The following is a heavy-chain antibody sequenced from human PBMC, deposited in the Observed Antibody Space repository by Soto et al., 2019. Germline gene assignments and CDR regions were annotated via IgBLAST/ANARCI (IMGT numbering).Heavy chain of an antibody. CDR2: IGIGSSTK. V-gene: IGHV3-48*01. J-gene: IGHJ5*02. CDR3: ARDQRGYNYGFRFGL. D-gene: IGHD5-18*01. Sequence: PGGSLRLSCAASGFTFRNYGMNWVRQAPGKGLEWVSYIGIGSSTKYYADSVKGRFTISRDNAKNSLYLEMSSLRAEDTAVYYCARDQRGYNYGFRFGLWGQGILVTVSS. CDR1: GFTFRNYG.